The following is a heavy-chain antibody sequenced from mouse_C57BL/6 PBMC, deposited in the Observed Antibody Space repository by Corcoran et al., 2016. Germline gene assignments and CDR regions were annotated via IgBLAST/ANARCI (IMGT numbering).Heavy chain of an antibody. CDR3: ASPYRPFAY. J-gene: IGHJ3*01. Sequence: EVQLQQSGPELVKPGASVKISCKASGYTFTDYYMNWVKQSHGKSLEWIGDINPNNGGTSYNQKFKGKATLTVDKSSSTAYMELRSLTSEDSAVYYCASPYRPFAYWGQGTLVTVSA. CDR2: INPNNGGT. V-gene: IGHV1-26*01. CDR1: GYTFTDYY.